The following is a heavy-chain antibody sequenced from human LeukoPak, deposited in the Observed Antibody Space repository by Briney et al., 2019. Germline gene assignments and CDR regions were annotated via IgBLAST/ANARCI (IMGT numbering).Heavy chain of an antibody. Sequence: GGSLRLSCTASGFTFSSYAMNWVRQAPGKGLEWVSGIGAGGTFTYYADSVKGRFTIFRDNSRNTLYLQMNSLRAEDTAVYYCPNDLVYPADGYYLDYWARGTRVRVSS. CDR1: GFTFSSYA. CDR2: IGAGGTFT. J-gene: IGHJ4*02. V-gene: IGHV3-23*01. D-gene: IGHD5/OR15-5a*01. CDR3: PNDLVYPADGYYLDY.